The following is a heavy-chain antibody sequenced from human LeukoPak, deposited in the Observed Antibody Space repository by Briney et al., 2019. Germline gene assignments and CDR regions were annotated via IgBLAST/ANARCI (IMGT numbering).Heavy chain of an antibody. D-gene: IGHD2-21*02. V-gene: IGHV4-34*01. CDR3: ARDLSAYCGGDCYSGDAFDI. CDR2: INHSGST. CDR1: GGSFSGHY. Sequence: SETLSPTCAVYGGSFSGHYWTWIRQSPGKGLEWIGEINHSGSTNYNASLKSRVTISVDTSKNRFSLRLSSVTAADTAVYYCARDLSAYCGGDCYSGDAFDIWGQGTMVTVSS. J-gene: IGHJ3*02.